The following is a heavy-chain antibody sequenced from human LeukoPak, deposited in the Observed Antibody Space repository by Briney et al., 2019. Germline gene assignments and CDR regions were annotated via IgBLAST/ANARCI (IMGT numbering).Heavy chain of an antibody. Sequence: PSETLSLTCTVSGGSISSYYWSWIRQPAGKGLEWIGRIYTSGSTNYNPSLKSRVTMSVDTSKNQFSLKLSSVTAADTAVYYCARGESRYYDFWSGHRGYYYMDVWGKGTTVTVSS. CDR1: GGSISSYY. CDR3: ARGESRYYDFWSGHRGYYYMDV. J-gene: IGHJ6*03. CDR2: IYTSGST. D-gene: IGHD3-3*01. V-gene: IGHV4-4*07.